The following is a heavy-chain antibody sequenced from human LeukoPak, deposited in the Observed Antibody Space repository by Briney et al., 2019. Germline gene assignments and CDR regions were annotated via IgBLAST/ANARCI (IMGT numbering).Heavy chain of an antibody. CDR1: GLTVRSNY. CDR2: IHSGGNT. J-gene: IGHJ4*02. CDR3: ARCDSSRWNGIDY. V-gene: IGHV3-53*01. D-gene: IGHD6-13*01. Sequence: GGSLRLSCAASGLTVRSNYMGWVRQAPGKGLEWVSVIHSGGNTYYADSVKGRFTISGDNSRNTMDLQMNSLRAEDTAVYYCARCDSSRWNGIDYWGQGTLVTVSS.